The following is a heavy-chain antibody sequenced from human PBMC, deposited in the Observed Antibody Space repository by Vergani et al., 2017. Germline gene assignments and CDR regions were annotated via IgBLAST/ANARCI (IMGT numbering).Heavy chain of an antibody. CDR3: ARALDEHNWFDP. Sequence: QVQLQESGPGLVKPSQTLSLTCTVSGGSISSGSYYWSWIRQPAGKGLEWIGRIYTSGSTNYYPSLKSRVTISVDTSKNQFSLKLSSVTAADTAVYYCARALDEHNWFDPWGQGTLVTVSS. CDR1: GGSISSGSYY. D-gene: IGHD3-16*02. V-gene: IGHV4-61*02. CDR2: IYTSGST. J-gene: IGHJ5*02.